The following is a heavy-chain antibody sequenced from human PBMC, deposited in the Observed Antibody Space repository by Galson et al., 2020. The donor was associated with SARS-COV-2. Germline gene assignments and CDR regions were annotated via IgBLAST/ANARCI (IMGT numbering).Heavy chain of an antibody. CDR2: ISVYNGNT. CDR3: ARVPHRYCSSATCSVKRGYYYYMDV. J-gene: IGHJ6*03. D-gene: IGHD2-2*01. CDR1: GYTFITYG. V-gene: IGHV1-18*04. Sequence: ASVKVSCKASGYTFITYGIAWVRQAPGQGLEWMGWISVYNGNTNYAQKFQGRVTLTTDTSTDTAYMELRSLTSDDTAVYYCARVPHRYCSSATCSVKRGYYYYMDVWGKGTTVTVSS.